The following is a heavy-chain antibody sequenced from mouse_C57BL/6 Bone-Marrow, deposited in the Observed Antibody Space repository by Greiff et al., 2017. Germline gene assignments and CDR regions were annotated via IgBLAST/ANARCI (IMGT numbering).Heavy chain of an antibody. J-gene: IGHJ4*01. Sequence: EVQGVESGGDLVKPGGSLKLSCAASGFTFSSYGMSWVRQTPDKRLEWVATISSGGSYTYYPDSVKGRFTISRDNAKNTLYLQMSRLKSEDTAMYYCARTTTVVDDAMDYWGQGTSVTVSS. CDR2: ISSGGSYT. V-gene: IGHV5-6*01. CDR1: GFTFSSYG. CDR3: ARTTTVVDDAMDY. D-gene: IGHD1-1*01.